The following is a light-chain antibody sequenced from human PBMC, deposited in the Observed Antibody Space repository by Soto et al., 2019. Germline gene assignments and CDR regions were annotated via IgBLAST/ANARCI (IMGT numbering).Light chain of an antibody. J-gene: IGKJ1*01. V-gene: IGKV1-39*01. CDR3: QQTYNTPWT. CDR2: AAS. CDR1: QSSSSF. Sequence: DVPVTQSPSSLSASVGHRVTIACGASQSSSSFLNWYQQKPGKAPKLLIYAASSLQSGVPSRFSGSGSGTDFTLTISSLQPEDFATYYCQQTYNTPWTFGQGTKVDIK.